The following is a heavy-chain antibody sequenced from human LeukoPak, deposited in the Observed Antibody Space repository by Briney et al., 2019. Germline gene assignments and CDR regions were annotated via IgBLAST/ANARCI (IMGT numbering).Heavy chain of an antibody. Sequence: WETLSLTCTVSGGSISSYYWSWIRQPAGKGLEWIGRIYTSGSTNYNPSRKSRVTMSVDTSKNQFSLKLSSVTAADTAVYYRARDTIFGVFDYWGQGTLVTVSS. CDR3: ARDTIFGVFDY. J-gene: IGHJ4*02. D-gene: IGHD3-3*01. CDR2: IYTSGST. CDR1: GGSISSYY. V-gene: IGHV4-4*07.